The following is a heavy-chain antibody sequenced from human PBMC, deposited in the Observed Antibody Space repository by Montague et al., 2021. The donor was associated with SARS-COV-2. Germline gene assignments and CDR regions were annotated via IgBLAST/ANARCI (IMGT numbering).Heavy chain of an antibody. J-gene: IGHJ4*02. Sequence: SDTLSLTCTVSGGSISSYYWNWIRQPPGKGLEWIGYIYYSGRTNYNPSLKSRVTISVDTSKNQFSLKLSSVTAADTAVYYCARGGGSGYRYYFDYWGQGSLVTVPS. CDR3: ARGGGSGYRYYFDY. D-gene: IGHD3-22*01. CDR1: GGSISSYY. V-gene: IGHV4-59*07. CDR2: IYYSGRT.